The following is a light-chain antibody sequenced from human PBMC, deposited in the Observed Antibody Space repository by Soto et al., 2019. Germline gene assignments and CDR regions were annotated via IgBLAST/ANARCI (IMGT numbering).Light chain of an antibody. J-gene: IGKJ4*01. Sequence: DFVMTQSPDSLAVSLGERATINCKSSQSISYSSNNKNYLAWYQQKPGQAPRLLIYGASIRATGIPARFSGSGSGTEFTLTISSLQSEDLAVYYCQEYNHWHPITFGGGTKVDIK. V-gene: IGKV4-1*01. CDR2: GAS. CDR1: QSISYSSNNKNY. CDR3: QEYNHWHPIT.